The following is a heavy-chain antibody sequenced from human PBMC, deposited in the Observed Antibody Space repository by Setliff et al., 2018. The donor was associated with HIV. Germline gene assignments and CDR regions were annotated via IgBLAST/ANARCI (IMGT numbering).Heavy chain of an antibody. CDR3: ARWVYNSAWSLDY. V-gene: IGHV4-61*09. Sequence: IPSETLSLTCSVSGGSVNSGNYHWAWIRQPAGKGLEWIGHIYTSGSPHYKSSLTSRLTISLDTSRNQFSLKLTSVTAADSATYYCARWVYNSAWSLDYWGQGTLVTVSS. D-gene: IGHD6-19*01. CDR2: IYTSGSP. J-gene: IGHJ4*02. CDR1: GGSVNSGNYH.